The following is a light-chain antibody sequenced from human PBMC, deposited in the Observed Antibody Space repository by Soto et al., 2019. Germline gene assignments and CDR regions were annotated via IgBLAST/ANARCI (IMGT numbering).Light chain of an antibody. V-gene: IGKV3-20*01. J-gene: IGKJ1*01. CDR1: QTVSSSY. CDR3: QQYRSSPRT. Sequence: EIVLTQSPGTLSLSPGERATLSCRASQTVSSSYLAWYQKTPGQAPRLLIYAASSRATGIPDRFSGSGSGTDFTLTISRLEPEDFAVYHCQQYRSSPRTFGQGTKVEIK. CDR2: AAS.